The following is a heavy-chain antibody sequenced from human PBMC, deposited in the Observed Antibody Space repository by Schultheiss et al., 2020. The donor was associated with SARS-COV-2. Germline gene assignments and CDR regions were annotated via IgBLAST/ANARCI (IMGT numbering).Heavy chain of an antibody. CDR2: IYYTGTT. CDR1: GGSISSSSYY. D-gene: IGHD1-1*01. CDR3: AGTQTGTTGWFDP. Sequence: SETLSLTCTVSGGSISSSSYYWGWIRQPPGKGLEWIGSIYYTGTTNFNPSLESRAAISADTSKNQFSLKLSSVTAADTAVYYCAGTQTGTTGWFDPWGQGTLVTVSS. J-gene: IGHJ5*02. V-gene: IGHV4-39*07.